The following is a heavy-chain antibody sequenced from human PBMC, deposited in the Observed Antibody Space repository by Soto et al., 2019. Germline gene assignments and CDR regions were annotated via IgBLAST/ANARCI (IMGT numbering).Heavy chain of an antibody. CDR3: AKTYQQPLSYYYYGMDV. D-gene: IGHD6-13*01. J-gene: IGHJ6*02. Sequence: GGSLRLSCAASGFTFSSYGMHWVRQAPGKGLEWVAVISYDGSNKYYADSVKGRFTISRDNSKNTLYLQMNSLRAEDTAVYYCAKTYQQPLSYYYYGMDVWGQGTTVTVSS. CDR2: ISYDGSNK. V-gene: IGHV3-30*18. CDR1: GFTFSSYG.